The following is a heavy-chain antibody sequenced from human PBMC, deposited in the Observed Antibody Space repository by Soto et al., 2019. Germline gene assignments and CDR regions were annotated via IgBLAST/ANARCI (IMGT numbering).Heavy chain of an antibody. V-gene: IGHV3-7*01. CDR1: GFTFSSYW. CDR2: IKQDGSEK. J-gene: IGHJ4*02. CDR3: ASLTIFGVVRYFDY. D-gene: IGHD3-3*01. Sequence: EVQLVESGGGLVQPGGSLRLSCAASGFTFSSYWMSWVRQAPGKGLEWVANIKQDGSEKYYVDSVKGRFTISRDNAKNSLYLQMNSLRAEDTAVYYCASLTIFGVVRYFDYWGQGTLVTVSS.